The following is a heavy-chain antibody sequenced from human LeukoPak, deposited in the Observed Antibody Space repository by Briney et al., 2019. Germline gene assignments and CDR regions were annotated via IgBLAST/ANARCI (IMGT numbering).Heavy chain of an antibody. CDR3: ARDFSSSSGYYYDY. Sequence: QPGGSLRLSCTVSGFTVSTTLMDWVRQAPGKGLEWVANIKQDGSEKYYVDSVKGRFTISRDNAKNSLYLQMNSLRAEDTAVYYCARDFSSSSGYYYDYWGQGTLVTVSS. V-gene: IGHV3-7*01. J-gene: IGHJ4*02. CDR1: GFTVSTTL. D-gene: IGHD3-22*01. CDR2: IKQDGSEK.